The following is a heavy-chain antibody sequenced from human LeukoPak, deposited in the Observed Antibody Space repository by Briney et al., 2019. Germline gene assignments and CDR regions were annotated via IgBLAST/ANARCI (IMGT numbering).Heavy chain of an antibody. D-gene: IGHD3-22*01. CDR3: ARGRLRMAYYYDSSGSRAGDAFDS. V-gene: IGHV3-13*01. Sequence: PGCSLRLSCAASGFTFSSYYMQGVRQATGKGLEGVSAIDTAGGTYYPGSVKSRFTISRENAKNSLYLQMNSLRAGDTAVYYCARGRLRMAYYYDSSGSRAGDAFDSWGQGTIVTVSS. CDR1: GFTFSSYY. CDR2: IDTAGGT. J-gene: IGHJ3*02.